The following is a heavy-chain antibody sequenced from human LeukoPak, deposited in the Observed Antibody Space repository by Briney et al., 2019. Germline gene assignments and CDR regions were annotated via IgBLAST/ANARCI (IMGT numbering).Heavy chain of an antibody. CDR1: GGSISSGAYY. CDR3: ARTSIAARRANAFDI. J-gene: IGHJ3*02. V-gene: IGHV4-31*03. D-gene: IGHD6-6*01. Sequence: PSQTLFLTCTVSGGSISSGAYYWSWIRQHPGKGLEWIGYIYYSGSTYYNPSLKSRVTMSVDTSKDQFSLKLSSVTAADTAVYYCARTSIAARRANAFDIWGQGTMVTVSS. CDR2: IYYSGST.